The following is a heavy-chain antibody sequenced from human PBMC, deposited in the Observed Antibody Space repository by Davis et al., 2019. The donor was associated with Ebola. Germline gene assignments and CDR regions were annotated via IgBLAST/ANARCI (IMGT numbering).Heavy chain of an antibody. J-gene: IGHJ3*02. CDR2: INHSGIT. CDR3: ASTVTTNDGAFDI. V-gene: IGHV4-4*02. CDR1: GGSISSSNW. Sequence: MPSETLSLTCAVSGGSISSSNWWRWVRQPPGQGLEWMGEINHSGITNYNPSLKSRVTISVDTSKNQFSLKLSSVTAADTAVYYCASTVTTNDGAFDIWGQGTMVTVSS. D-gene: IGHD4-17*01.